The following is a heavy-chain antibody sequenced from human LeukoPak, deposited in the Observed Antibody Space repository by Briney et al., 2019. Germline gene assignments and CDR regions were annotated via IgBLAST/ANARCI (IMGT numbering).Heavy chain of an antibody. CDR3: ARDRARYGDLHYWYFDL. CDR1: GYTFTGYY. Sequence: GASVKVSCKASGYTFTGYYMHWVRQAPGQGLEWMGWINPNSGGTNYAQKFQGRVTMTRDTSISTAYMELSRLRSDDTAVYYCARDRARYGDLHYWYFDLWGRGTLVTVSS. D-gene: IGHD4-17*01. CDR2: INPNSGGT. V-gene: IGHV1-2*02. J-gene: IGHJ2*01.